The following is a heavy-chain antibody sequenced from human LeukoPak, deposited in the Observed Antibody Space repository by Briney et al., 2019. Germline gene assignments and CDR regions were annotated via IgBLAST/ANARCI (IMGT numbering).Heavy chain of an antibody. CDR3: ASPGYSSGWEFDY. CDR1: GGTFSSYA. J-gene: IGHJ4*02. V-gene: IGHV1-69*13. Sequence: ASVKVSCKASGGTFSSYAISWVRQAPGQGLEWMGGIIPIFGTANYAQKFQGRVSITADESTSTAYMELSSLRSEDTAVYYCASPGYSSGWEFDYWGQGTLVTVSS. D-gene: IGHD6-19*01. CDR2: IIPIFGTA.